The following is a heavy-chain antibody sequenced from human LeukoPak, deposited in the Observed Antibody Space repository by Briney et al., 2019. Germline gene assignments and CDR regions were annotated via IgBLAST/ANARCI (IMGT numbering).Heavy chain of an antibody. CDR3: AKDMGLVLSTVAPFDN. J-gene: IGHJ4*02. D-gene: IGHD4/OR15-4a*01. CDR2: ISISGSKT. Sequence: GGSLRLSCAASEFDFSSHAMTWVRQAPGKGLEWVSAISISGSKTYYADSVKGRFTISRDNSKNTLYLQMNSLRAEDTAVYYCAKDMGLVLSTVAPFDNWGQGTLVTVSS. V-gene: IGHV3-23*01. CDR1: EFDFSSHA.